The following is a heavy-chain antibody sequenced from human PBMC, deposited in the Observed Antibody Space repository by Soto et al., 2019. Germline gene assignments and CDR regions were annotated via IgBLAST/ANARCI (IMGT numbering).Heavy chain of an antibody. Sequence: GGSLRLSCAASGFSFSTSWMSWVRQAPGKGLEWVANLNTDGSEKYYVDPVKGRFTISRDNAKNSLYLQMDSLRAEDTAMYYCARDSNGYESWGRGTLVTVSS. J-gene: IGHJ5*02. CDR2: LNTDGSEK. D-gene: IGHD5-12*01. V-gene: IGHV3-7*01. CDR1: GFSFSTSW. CDR3: ARDSNGYES.